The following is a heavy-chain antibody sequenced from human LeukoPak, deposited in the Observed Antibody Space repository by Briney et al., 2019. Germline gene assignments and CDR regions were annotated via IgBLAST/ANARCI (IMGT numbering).Heavy chain of an antibody. J-gene: IGHJ5*02. CDR2: IYYSGNT. D-gene: IGHD2-2*01. V-gene: IGHV4-59*08. CDR3: ARHLGYCSTTSCQPGFDP. CDR1: GGSITSYY. Sequence: SETLSLTCTVSGGSITSYYWSWIRQPPGKGLEWIGYIYYSGNTNYNPSLKSRVTISVDTSKNQFSLKLSSVTAADTAVYYCARHLGYCSTTSCQPGFDPWGQGTLVTVS.